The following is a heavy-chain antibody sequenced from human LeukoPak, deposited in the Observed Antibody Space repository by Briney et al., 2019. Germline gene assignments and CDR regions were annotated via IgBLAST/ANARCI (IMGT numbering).Heavy chain of an antibody. V-gene: IGHV4-31*03. Sequence: PSQTLSLPCTVSGGSISSGGYYWSWIRQHPGKGLEWIGYIYYSGSTYYNPSLKSRVTISVDTSKNQFSLKLSSVTAADTAVYYCARPYYDILTGYWYFDLWGRGTLVTVSS. CDR3: ARPYYDILTGYWYFDL. CDR2: IYYSGST. D-gene: IGHD3-9*01. J-gene: IGHJ2*01. CDR1: GGSISSGGYY.